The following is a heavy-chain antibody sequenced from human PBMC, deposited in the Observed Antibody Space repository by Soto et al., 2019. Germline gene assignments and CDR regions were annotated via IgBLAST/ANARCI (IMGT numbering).Heavy chain of an antibody. D-gene: IGHD2-8*01. CDR1: RASFSSHH. J-gene: IGHJ6*02. V-gene: IGHV4-59*11. Sequence: PSETLSLTCTVSRASFSSHHWSWIRQPPGKGLEWIGYIYASGSTTYNPSLKSRVAISLDTSKNQFSLRLSSVTASDTAVYYCARELGYCTNGVCAEGGMDVWGQGTTVTVSS. CDR3: ARELGYCTNGVCAEGGMDV. CDR2: IYASGST.